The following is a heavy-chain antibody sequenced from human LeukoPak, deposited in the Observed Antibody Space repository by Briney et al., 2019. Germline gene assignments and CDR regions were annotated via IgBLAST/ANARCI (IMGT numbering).Heavy chain of an antibody. J-gene: IGHJ4*02. Sequence: ASVKVSCKASGYTFTSSDINWVRQATGQGLEWMGWMNPNSGNTGYAQKFQGRVTMTRNTSISTAYVELSSLRSEDTAVYYCASGVHVDGSGSYYLDYWGQGTLVTVSS. CDR1: GYTFTSSD. CDR3: ASGVHVDGSGSYYLDY. D-gene: IGHD3-10*01. V-gene: IGHV1-8*01. CDR2: MNPNSGNT.